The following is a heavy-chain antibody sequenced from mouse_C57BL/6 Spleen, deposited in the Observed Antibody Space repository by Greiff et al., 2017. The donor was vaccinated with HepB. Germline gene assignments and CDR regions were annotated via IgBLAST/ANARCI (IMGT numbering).Heavy chain of an antibody. CDR2: IYPGDGDT. J-gene: IGHJ1*03. Sequence: VQLQQSGAELVKPGASVKISCKASGYAFSSYWMNWVKQRPGKGLEWIGQIYPGDGDTNYNGKFKGQATLTADKSSSTAYMQLSSLTAEDSAVYVCAMPPYYYYGRSYGDWYFDVWGTVITVTVSS. CDR3: AMPPYYYYGRSYGDWYFDV. D-gene: IGHD1-1*01. CDR1: GYAFSSYW. V-gene: IGHV1-80*01.